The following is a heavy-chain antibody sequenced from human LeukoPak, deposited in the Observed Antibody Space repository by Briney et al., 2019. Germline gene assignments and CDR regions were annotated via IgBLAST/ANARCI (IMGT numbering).Heavy chain of an antibody. D-gene: IGHD5-18*01. CDR2: ISNDGSKK. J-gene: IGHJ4*02. CDR3: AKDRYSYAFEYSDS. V-gene: IGHV3-30*18. CDR1: GFTFSSYG. Sequence: GGSLRLSCAASGFTFSSYGMHWVRQAPGKGLDWVAVISNDGSKKYYADSVKGRFAISRDNSKNTLSLQVSSLRTEDTAVYYCAKDRYSYAFEYSDSWGQGTLVTVSS.